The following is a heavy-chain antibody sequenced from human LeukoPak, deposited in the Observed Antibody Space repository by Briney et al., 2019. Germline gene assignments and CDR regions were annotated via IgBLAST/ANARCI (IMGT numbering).Heavy chain of an antibody. CDR3: TRYFYNYYRMDV. CDR1: GFTFSNAW. Sequence: PGGSLRLSCAASGFTFSNAWMSWVRQSPGKGLEWVGRIKSKTDGGTTDYAAPVKGRFTISRDDSKSTLYLQMHSLKTEDTALYYCTRYFYNYYRMDVWGQGTTVTVSS. CDR2: IKSKTDGGTT. D-gene: IGHD2/OR15-2a*01. V-gene: IGHV3-15*01. J-gene: IGHJ6*02.